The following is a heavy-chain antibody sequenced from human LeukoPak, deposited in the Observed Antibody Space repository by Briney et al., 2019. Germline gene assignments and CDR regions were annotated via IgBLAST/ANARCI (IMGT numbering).Heavy chain of an antibody. CDR1: GFTFSTDG. CDR2: IWYDGSTK. J-gene: IGHJ6*02. Sequence: GGSLRLSCAASGFTFSTDGMHWVRQAPGKGVEWVANIWYDGSTKYYADSVKGGFTISRDNSKNTLYLQMNSLRAEDTAVYYGERESPSDELYMDVWGQGNTVTVTS. CDR3: ERESPSDELYMDV. D-gene: IGHD3-10*01. V-gene: IGHV3-33*01.